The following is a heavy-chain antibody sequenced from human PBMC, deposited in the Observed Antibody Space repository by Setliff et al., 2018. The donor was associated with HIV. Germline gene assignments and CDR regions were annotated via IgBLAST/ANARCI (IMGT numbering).Heavy chain of an antibody. CDR3: ARLDLTTAGQIGYFHH. D-gene: IGHD6-13*01. CDR1: GDSISGSY. CDR2: IYASGSA. V-gene: IGHV4-4*09. J-gene: IGHJ1*01. Sequence: LSLTCTVSGDSISGSYWCWIRQPPGKGLEWIGYIYASGSANHNPSLKSRVSISVGTSKNQLSLKLSSVTATDTAVYYCARLDLTTAGQIGYFHHWGQGTQVTVSS.